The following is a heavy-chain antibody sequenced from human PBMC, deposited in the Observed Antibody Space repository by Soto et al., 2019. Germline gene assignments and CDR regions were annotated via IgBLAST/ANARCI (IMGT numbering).Heavy chain of an antibody. Sequence: QVQLQQWGAGLLKPSETLSLTCAVYGGSFSGYYWSWIRQPPGKGLEWIGEINHSGSTNYNPSLKSRVTIPVDPSKNQFSLKLSSVTAADTAVYYCARDVALDYWGQGSLVTVSS. J-gene: IGHJ4*02. CDR1: GGSFSGYY. CDR3: ARDVALDY. CDR2: INHSGST. V-gene: IGHV4-34*01. D-gene: IGHD5-12*01.